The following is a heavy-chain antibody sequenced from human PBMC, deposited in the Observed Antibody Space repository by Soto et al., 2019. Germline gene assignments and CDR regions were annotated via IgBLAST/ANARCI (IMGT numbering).Heavy chain of an antibody. V-gene: IGHV1-69*01. CDR1: GGTFSSYA. J-gene: IGHJ6*02. Sequence: QVQLVQSGAEVKKPGSSVKVSCKASGGTFSSYAISWVRQAPGQGLEWMGGISHIFGTANYAQKFQGRVTITADESTSTAYMELSSLRSEDTAVYYCAKGGYSGYDVQGYYYYYGMDVWGQGTTVTVSS. D-gene: IGHD5-12*01. CDR2: ISHIFGTA. CDR3: AKGGYSGYDVQGYYYYYGMDV.